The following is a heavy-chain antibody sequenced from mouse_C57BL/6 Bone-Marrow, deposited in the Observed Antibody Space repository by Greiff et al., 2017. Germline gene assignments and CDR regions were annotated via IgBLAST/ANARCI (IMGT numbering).Heavy chain of an antibody. CDR3: AREGNWLDY. Sequence: EVKLMESGPGLVKPSQSLSLTCSVTGYSITSGYYWNWIRQFPGNKLEWMGYISYDGSNNYNPSLKNRISITRDTSKNQFFLKLNSVTTEDTATYYCAREGNWLDYWGQGTTLTVSS. J-gene: IGHJ2*01. D-gene: IGHD4-1*01. CDR2: ISYDGSN. V-gene: IGHV3-6*01. CDR1: GYSITSGYY.